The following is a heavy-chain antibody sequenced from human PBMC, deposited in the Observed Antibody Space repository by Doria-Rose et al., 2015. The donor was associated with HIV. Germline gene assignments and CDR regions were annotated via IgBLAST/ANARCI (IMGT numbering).Heavy chain of an antibody. V-gene: IGHV2-26*03. CDR3: ARIKSSRWYHKYYFDF. Sequence: SGPVLVKPTETLTLTCTISGVSLSSPGMGVSWIRQPPGKALEWLANIFSDDDRSYKTSLKSRLTISRCTSKSQVVLTMTDMDPVDTATYYCARIKSSRWYHKYYFDFWGQGTPVIVSA. CDR1: GVSLSSPGMG. D-gene: IGHD6-13*01. CDR2: IFSDDDR. J-gene: IGHJ4*02.